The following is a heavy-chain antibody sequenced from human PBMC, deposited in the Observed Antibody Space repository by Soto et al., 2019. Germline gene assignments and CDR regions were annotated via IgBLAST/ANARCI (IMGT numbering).Heavy chain of an antibody. Sequence: EVQLVESGGGLVQPGRSLRLSCAAAGFTFDAYAMHWFRQFPGQGLEWVSGISWNSDNIGYADSVKGRFTISSDNAMNALYLQMNSLRVDDTAVYYCAKDRMQGHLGDCFDPWGQGTLVTVSS. V-gene: IGHV3-9*01. J-gene: IGHJ5*02. D-gene: IGHD2-21*01. CDR1: GFTFDAYA. CDR3: AKDRMQGHLGDCFDP. CDR2: ISWNSDNI.